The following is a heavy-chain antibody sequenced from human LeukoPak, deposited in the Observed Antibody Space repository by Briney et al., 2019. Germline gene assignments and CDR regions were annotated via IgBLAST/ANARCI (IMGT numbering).Heavy chain of an antibody. CDR1: GFTFSSYG. V-gene: IGHV3-30*02. D-gene: IGHD4-17*01. CDR3: AKNYGDYWAFDI. Sequence: GGSLRLSCAASGFTFSSYGMHWVRQAPGKELEWVAFIRYDGSKKYYADSVKGRFTISRDNSKNTLYLQMNSLRPEDTAVYYCAKNYGDYWAFDIWGQGTMVTVSS. J-gene: IGHJ3*02. CDR2: IRYDGSKK.